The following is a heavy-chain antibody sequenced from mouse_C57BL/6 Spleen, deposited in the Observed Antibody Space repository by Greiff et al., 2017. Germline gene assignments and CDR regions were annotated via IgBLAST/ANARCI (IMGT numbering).Heavy chain of an antibody. CDR1: GYTFTDYN. V-gene: IGHV1-22*01. CDR2: INPNNGGT. J-gene: IGHJ4*01. Sequence: EVQVVESGPELVKPGASVKMSCKASGYTFTDYNMHWVKQSHGKSLEWIGYINPNNGGTSYNQKFKGKATLTVNKSSSTAYMELRSLTSEDSAVYYCAREWDYYAMDYWGQGTSVTVSS. CDR3: AREWDYYAMDY.